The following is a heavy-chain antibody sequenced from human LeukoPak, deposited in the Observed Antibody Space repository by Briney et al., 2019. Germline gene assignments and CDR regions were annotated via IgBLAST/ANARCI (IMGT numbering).Heavy chain of an antibody. CDR3: ARDGYSGSYNYFDY. CDR2: ISSSGSTI. D-gene: IGHD1-26*01. V-gene: IGHV3-48*04. J-gene: IGHJ4*02. Sequence: GGSLRLSCAASGFTFSSYAMSWVRQAPGKGLEWVSYISSSGSTIYYADSVKGRFTISRDNAKNSLYLQMNSLRAEDTAVYYCARDGYSGSYNYFDYWGQGTLVTVSS. CDR1: GFTFSSYA.